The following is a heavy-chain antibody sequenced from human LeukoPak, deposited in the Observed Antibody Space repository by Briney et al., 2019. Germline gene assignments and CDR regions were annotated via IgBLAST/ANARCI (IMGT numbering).Heavy chain of an antibody. V-gene: IGHV3-23*01. CDR2: ISGSGGST. D-gene: IGHD3-16*01. CDR1: GFTFSSYG. Sequence: GGTLRLSCAASGFTFSSYGMSWVRQAPGKGLEWVSAISGSGGSTYYADSVKGRFTISRDNSKNTLYLQMNSLRAEDTAVYYCAKGLDRWGVYYMGVWGKGTTVTISS. J-gene: IGHJ6*03. CDR3: AKGLDRWGVYYMGV.